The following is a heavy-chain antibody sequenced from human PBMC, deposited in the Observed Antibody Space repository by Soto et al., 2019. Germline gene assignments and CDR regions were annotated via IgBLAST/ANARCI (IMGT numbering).Heavy chain of an antibody. CDR2: FSGSGGST. CDR1: GFTFSSYA. J-gene: IGHJ3*02. CDR3: AKDPIVVVTAFDI. D-gene: IGHD2-21*02. V-gene: IGHV3-23*01. Sequence: GGSLRLSCAASGFTFSSYAMSWVRQAPGKGLEWVSAFSGSGGSTYYADSVKGRFTISRDNSKNTLYLQMNSLRAEDTAVYYCAKDPIVVVTAFDIWGQGTMVTVSS.